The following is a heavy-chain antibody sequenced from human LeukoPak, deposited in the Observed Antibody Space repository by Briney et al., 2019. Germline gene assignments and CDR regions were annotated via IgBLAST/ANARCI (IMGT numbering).Heavy chain of an antibody. V-gene: IGHV1-2*02. Sequence: ASVKVSCKASGYTFTGHFMNWVRQAPEQGLEWMGWIKPKSGATAYAQKFQGGVTMTRDTAINTAYLELSSLTSDDTAVYYCARVREWEEISGAIPDYFDYWGQGTLITVSS. D-gene: IGHD3-3*01. J-gene: IGHJ4*02. CDR3: ARVREWEEISGAIPDYFDY. CDR1: GYTFTGHF. CDR2: IKPKSGAT.